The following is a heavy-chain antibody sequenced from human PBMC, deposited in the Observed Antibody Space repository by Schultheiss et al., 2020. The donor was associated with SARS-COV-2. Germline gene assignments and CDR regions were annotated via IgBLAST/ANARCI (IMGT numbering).Heavy chain of an antibody. J-gene: IGHJ6*03. CDR1: GFTFSSYG. V-gene: IGHV3-7*05. Sequence: GGSLRLSCAASGFTFSSYGMHWVRQAPGKGLEWVANIKQDGSEKYYVDSVKGRFTISRDNAKNSLYLQMNSLRAEDTAVYYCEKGTEEISSTRVYYYYYMDVWGKGTTVTVSS. D-gene: IGHD2-2*01. CDR2: IKQDGSEK. CDR3: EKGTEEISSTRVYYYYYMDV.